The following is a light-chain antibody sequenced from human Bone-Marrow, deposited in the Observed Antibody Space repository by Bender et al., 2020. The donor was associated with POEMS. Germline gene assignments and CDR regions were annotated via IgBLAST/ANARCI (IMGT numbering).Light chain of an antibody. CDR1: FNDIGSYNR. Sequence: QSALTQPASVSGSAGQSITISCTGTFNDIGSYNRVSWYQQHPGSAPKLIISEVTERPSGVSNRFSGSKSGNTASLTISGLQAEDAADYYCCSYAGSSTLVFGGGTKLTVL. CDR2: EVT. V-gene: IGLV2-23*02. J-gene: IGLJ3*02. CDR3: CSYAGSSTLV.